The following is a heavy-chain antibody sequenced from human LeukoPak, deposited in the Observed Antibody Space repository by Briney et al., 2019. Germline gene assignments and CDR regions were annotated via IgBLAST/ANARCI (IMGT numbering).Heavy chain of an antibody. CDR1: GGSINTGSYY. D-gene: IGHD3-3*01. CDR2: MYYSGST. CDR3: ARHTTIFGHFGY. V-gene: IGHV4-39*01. Sequence: SETLSLTCTVSGGSINTGSYYWGWIRQPPGKGLGWIGSMYYSGSTYHNPSLKSRVTISVDTTNNQFSLKLSSVTAADTAVYYCARHTTIFGHFGYWGQGTLVTVSS. J-gene: IGHJ4*02.